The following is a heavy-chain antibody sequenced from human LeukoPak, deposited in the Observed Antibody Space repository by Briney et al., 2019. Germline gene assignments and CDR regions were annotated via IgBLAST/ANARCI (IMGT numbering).Heavy chain of an antibody. CDR1: GYTFYGLH. CDR2: INPNSGGT. CDR3: ARDSLSRGRINKWCDA. Sequence: GASVKDFCKASGYTFYGLHDHWVRQAPGQGLEWMGWINPNSGGTNYAQKFQGRVTMTRDTSISTAYMELSRLRSDDTAVYYCARDSLSRGRINKWCDAWGQRCLVTVSS. D-gene: IGHD6-19*01. V-gene: IGHV1-2*02. J-gene: IGHJ5*02.